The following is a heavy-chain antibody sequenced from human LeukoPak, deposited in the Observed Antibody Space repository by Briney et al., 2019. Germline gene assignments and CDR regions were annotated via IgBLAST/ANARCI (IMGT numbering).Heavy chain of an antibody. CDR1: GLILSNYG. J-gene: IGHJ4*02. V-gene: IGHV3-23*01. CDR3: AKRGVVIRVILVGFHKEAYYFDS. Sequence: GGSLRLSCAVSGLILSNYGMSWVRQAPGKGLERVAGLSGSGGGTNYADSVKGRFTISRDNAKNTLYLQMNSLRAEDTAVYFCAKRGVVIRVILVGFHKEAYYFDSWGQGALVTVSS. D-gene: IGHD3-10*01. CDR2: LSGSGGGT.